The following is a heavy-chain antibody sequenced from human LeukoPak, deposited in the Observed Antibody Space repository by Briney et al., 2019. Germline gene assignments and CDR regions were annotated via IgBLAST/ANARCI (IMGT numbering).Heavy chain of an antibody. J-gene: IGHJ4*02. CDR3: ARGRSSPTDY. CDR1: GGSFSGYY. V-gene: IGHV4-34*01. Sequence: SETLSLTCAVYGGSFSGYYWSWIRQPPGKGLEWIGEINHSGSTNYSPSLRSRVTISVDTSKNQFSLKLSSVTAADTAVYYCARGRSSPTDYWGQGTLVTVSS. CDR2: INHSGST.